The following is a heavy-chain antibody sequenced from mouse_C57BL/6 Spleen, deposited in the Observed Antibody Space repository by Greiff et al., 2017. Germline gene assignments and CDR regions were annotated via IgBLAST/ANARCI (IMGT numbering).Heavy chain of an antibody. V-gene: IGHV1-81*01. CDR3: ARCGSSYWYFDV. Sequence: VQVVESGAELARPGASVKLSCKASGYTFTSYGISWVKQRTGQGLEWIGEIYPRSGNTYYNEKFKGKATLTADKSSSTAFMELRSLTSEDSAVYVCARCGSSYWYFDVWGTGTTVTVSS. CDR2: IYPRSGNT. D-gene: IGHD1-1*01. CDR1: GYTFTSYG. J-gene: IGHJ1*03.